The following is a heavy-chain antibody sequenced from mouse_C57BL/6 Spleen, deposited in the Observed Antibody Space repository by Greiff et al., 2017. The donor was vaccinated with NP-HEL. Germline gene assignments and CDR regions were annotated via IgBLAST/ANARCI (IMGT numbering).Heavy chain of an antibody. CDR1: GYTFTSYW. CDR2: IHPNSGST. Sequence: VQLQQPGAELVKPGASVKLSCKASGYTFTSYWMHWVKQRPGQGLEWIGMIHPNSGSTNYNEKFKSKATLTVDKSSSTAYMQLSSLTSEDSAVYYCARSYGNYGGFDYWGQGTTLTVSS. J-gene: IGHJ2*01. CDR3: ARSYGNYGGFDY. V-gene: IGHV1-64*01. D-gene: IGHD2-1*01.